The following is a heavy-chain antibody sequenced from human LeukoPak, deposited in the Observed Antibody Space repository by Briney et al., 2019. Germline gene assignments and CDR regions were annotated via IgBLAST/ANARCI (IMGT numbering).Heavy chain of an antibody. J-gene: IGHJ4*02. V-gene: IGHV4-59*12. Sequence: KPSETLSLTCTVSGGSISSYYWSWIRQPPGKGLEWIGYIYYSGSTNYNPSLKSRVTISVDTSKNQFSLKLSSVTAADTAVYYSLFVVVVAATPFDYWGQGTLVTVSS. CDR1: GGSISSYY. CDR2: IYYSGST. D-gene: IGHD2-15*01. CDR3: LFVVVVAATPFDY.